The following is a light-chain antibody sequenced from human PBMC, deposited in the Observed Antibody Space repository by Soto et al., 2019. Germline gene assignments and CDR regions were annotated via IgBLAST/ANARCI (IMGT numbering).Light chain of an antibody. J-gene: IGKJ5*01. CDR2: GAS. V-gene: IGKV3-15*01. CDR3: QQYYDWPIT. Sequence: EIVLTQSPGTLSLSPGERATLSCRASQSVSSSYLAWYLQKPGQAPRLLIYGASTRATGIPATFSGSGSGTDFTLTISSLQSEDFAVYYCQQYYDWPITFGQGTRLEIK. CDR1: QSVSSSY.